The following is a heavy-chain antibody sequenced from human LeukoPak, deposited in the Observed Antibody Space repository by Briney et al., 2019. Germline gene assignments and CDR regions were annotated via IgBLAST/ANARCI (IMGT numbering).Heavy chain of an antibody. CDR3: ARGNGDYGDAFDI. CDR2: INSDGSST. Sequence: PGGSLRLSCAASGFTFSSYWMHWVRQAPGKGLVWVSRINSDGSSTSYADSVKGRFTISRDNAKNTLYLQMNSLRAEDTAVYYCARGNGDYGDAFDIWGQGTMVTVSS. D-gene: IGHD4-17*01. J-gene: IGHJ3*02. CDR1: GFTFSSYW. V-gene: IGHV3-74*01.